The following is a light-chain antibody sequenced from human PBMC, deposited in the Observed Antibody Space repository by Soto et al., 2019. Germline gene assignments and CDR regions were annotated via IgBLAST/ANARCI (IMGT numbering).Light chain of an antibody. Sequence: DIQMTQSPSSRSASVGDRVTITCQASQCISNYLNWYQQKPGKAPKLLIYDASNLETGVPSRFSGSGSGTDFTFTISSLQPEDIATYYCQQYDNLPRTFGQGTKVEIK. V-gene: IGKV1-33*01. CDR3: QQYDNLPRT. J-gene: IGKJ1*01. CDR2: DAS. CDR1: QCISNY.